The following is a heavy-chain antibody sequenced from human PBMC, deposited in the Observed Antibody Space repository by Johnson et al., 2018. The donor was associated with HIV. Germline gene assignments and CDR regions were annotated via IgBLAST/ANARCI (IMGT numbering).Heavy chain of an antibody. CDR2: MTSDGSRT. CDR1: GFTLSSYW. Sequence: VQLVESGGGLVQPGGSLRLSCAASGFTLSSYWIHWVRQAPGKGLAWVSRMTSDGSRTSYADAAKGRCTISSDNDKNPLYLQMNSLRAEDTAVYYWAKDERQLGGWSHAFDIWGQGTMVTVSS. D-gene: IGHD7-27*01. V-gene: IGHV3-74*01. CDR3: AKDERQLGGWSHAFDI. J-gene: IGHJ3*02.